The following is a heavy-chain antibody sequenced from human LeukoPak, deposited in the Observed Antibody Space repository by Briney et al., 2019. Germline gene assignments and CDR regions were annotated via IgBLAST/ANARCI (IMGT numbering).Heavy chain of an antibody. CDR1: GXTFSSYG. CDR3: AKDQSGWSGYATPGY. V-gene: IGHV3-30*18. D-gene: IGHD5-12*01. J-gene: IGHJ4*02. Sequence: GGSLRLSCAVSGXTFSSYGMHWVRQAPGKGLEWVAVISYDGSNKYYADSVKGRFTISRDNSKNTLYLQMNSLRAEDTAVYYCAKDQSGWSGYATPGYWGQGTLVTVSA. CDR2: ISYDGSNK.